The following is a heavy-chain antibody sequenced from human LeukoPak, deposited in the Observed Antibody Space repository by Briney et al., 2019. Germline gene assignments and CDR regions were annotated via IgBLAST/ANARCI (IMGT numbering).Heavy chain of an antibody. V-gene: IGHV5-51*01. J-gene: IGHJ4*02. CDR3: ARLVDYYDSSGYYLRN. CDR1: GYSFTSYW. Sequence: GESLKISCKGSGYSFTSYWIGWVRQMPGKGPEWMGIIYPGDSDTRYSPSFQGQVTISADKSISTAYLQWSSLKASDTAMYYCARLVDYYDSSGYYLRNWGQGTLVTVSS. CDR2: IYPGDSDT. D-gene: IGHD3-22*01.